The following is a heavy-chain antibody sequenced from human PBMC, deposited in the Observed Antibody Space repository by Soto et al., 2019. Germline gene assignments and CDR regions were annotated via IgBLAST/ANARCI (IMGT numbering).Heavy chain of an antibody. V-gene: IGHV1-46*01. CDR3: ARDLKPPYYYDSSGPLGY. Sequence: RASVKVSCKASGYTFTSYYMHWVRQAPGQGLEWMGIINPSGGSTGYAQKFQGRVTMTRDTSTSTVYMELSSLRSEDTAVYYCARDLKPPYYYDSSGPLGYWGQGTLVTVSS. CDR2: INPSGGST. D-gene: IGHD3-22*01. J-gene: IGHJ4*02. CDR1: GYTFTSYY.